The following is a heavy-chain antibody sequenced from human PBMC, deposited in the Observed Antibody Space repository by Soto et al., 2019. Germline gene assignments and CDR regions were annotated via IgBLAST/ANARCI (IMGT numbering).Heavy chain of an antibody. J-gene: IGHJ2*01. Sequence: QVQLVQSGAEVKKPGSSVKVSCKASGGTFSSYAISWVRQAPGQGLEWMGGIIPIFGTANYAQKFQGRVTITAYESRSIXYMELSSLRSEDTAVYYCARGDNGSGWYKSWYFDLWGRGTLVTVSS. CDR3: ARGDNGSGWYKSWYFDL. D-gene: IGHD6-19*01. CDR2: IIPIFGTA. CDR1: GGTFSSYA. V-gene: IGHV1-69*12.